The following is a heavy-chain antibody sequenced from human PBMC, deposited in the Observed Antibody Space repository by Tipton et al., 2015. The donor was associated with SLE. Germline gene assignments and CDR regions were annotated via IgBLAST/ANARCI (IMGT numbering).Heavy chain of an antibody. Sequence: LRLSCTVSGGSISSSSYYWGWIRQPPGKGLEWIGSIYYSGSTNYNPSLKSRVTISIDTSKNQFSLKLSSVTAADTAVYYCARGLGAFDIWGQGTMVTVSS. CDR3: ARGLGAFDI. V-gene: IGHV4-39*07. D-gene: IGHD7-27*01. CDR2: IYYSGST. CDR1: GGSISSSSYY. J-gene: IGHJ3*02.